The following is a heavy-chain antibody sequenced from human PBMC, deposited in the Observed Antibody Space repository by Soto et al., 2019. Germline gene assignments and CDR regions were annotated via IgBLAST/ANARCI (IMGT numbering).Heavy chain of an antibody. J-gene: IGHJ4*02. Sequence: SVKVSCKASGYTFTSYGISWVRQAPGQGLEWMGRIIPNLGIANYAQKFQGRVTITADKSTSTAYMELSSLRSEDTAVYYCARPSIVATYSLDYWGQGTLVTVSS. CDR2: IIPNLGIA. CDR1: GYTFTSYG. D-gene: IGHD5-12*01. V-gene: IGHV1-69*04. CDR3: ARPSIVATYSLDY.